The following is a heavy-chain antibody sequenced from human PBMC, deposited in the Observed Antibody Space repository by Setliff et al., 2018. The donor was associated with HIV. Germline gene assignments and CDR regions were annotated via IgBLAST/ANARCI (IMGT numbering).Heavy chain of an antibody. Sequence: LSLTCTVSGGSIRGYYWSWLRQPPGKGLEWIGYVFYTGSTTYSPSLKSRLTISADTSQHQFSLKLTSVTAADTAVYYCARQVPIPGVAVTPIDFWGQGILVTVSS. V-gene: IGHV4-59*08. J-gene: IGHJ4*02. CDR1: GGSIRGYY. CDR3: ARQVPIPGVAVTPIDF. CDR2: VFYTGST. D-gene: IGHD3-22*01.